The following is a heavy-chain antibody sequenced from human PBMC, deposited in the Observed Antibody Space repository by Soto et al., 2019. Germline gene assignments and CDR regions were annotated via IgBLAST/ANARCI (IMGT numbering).Heavy chain of an antibody. D-gene: IGHD1-26*01. CDR3: ASGQVGATTCFDP. CDR2: IYDNGTT. CDR1: GASIRSGGYY. Sequence: QLQESGPQLVKPSQTLSLTCTVSGASIRSGGYYWSWIRQDPGKGLEWLGYIYDNGTTYYNPSLKGRVSISRDTSKNQFSLKMTSLTAADTAINYCASGQVGATTCFDPWGQGTKVTVSS. V-gene: IGHV4-31*03. J-gene: IGHJ5*02.